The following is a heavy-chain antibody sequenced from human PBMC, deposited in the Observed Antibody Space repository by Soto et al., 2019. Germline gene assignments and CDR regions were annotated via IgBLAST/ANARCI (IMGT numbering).Heavy chain of an antibody. J-gene: IGHJ4*02. Sequence: QVQLVQSGAEVKRPGASVKVSCKASGYSFTSTGISWVRQAPGQGPEWMGWTSTFNGEAKHAQTLQGRVTMTTDKSTTTAYLELRSLTSDDTAVDYCARGLDGSGRYFTDYWGQGTLVTVAS. V-gene: IGHV1-18*01. D-gene: IGHD3-10*01. CDR1: GYSFTSTG. CDR3: ARGLDGSGRYFTDY. CDR2: TSTFNGEA.